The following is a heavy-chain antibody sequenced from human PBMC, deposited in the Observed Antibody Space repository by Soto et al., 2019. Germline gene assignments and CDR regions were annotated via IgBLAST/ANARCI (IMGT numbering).Heavy chain of an antibody. D-gene: IGHD1-26*01. V-gene: IGHV3-21*01. J-gene: IGHJ4*02. CDR2: ISSSSSYI. CDR1: GFTFSSYS. CDR3: ASLVGATRPLSDY. Sequence: LRLSCAASGFTFSSYSMNWVRQAPGKGLEWVSSISSSSSYIYYADSVKGRFTISRDNAKNSLYLQMNSLRAEDTAVYYCASLVGATRPLSDYWGQGTLVTVSS.